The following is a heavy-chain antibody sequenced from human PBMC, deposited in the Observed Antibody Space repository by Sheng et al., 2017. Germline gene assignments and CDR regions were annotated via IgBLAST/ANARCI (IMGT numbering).Heavy chain of an antibody. Sequence: QVQLVQSGAEVKKPWVLGEGLLQGFWRHLQQLCYQLGATGPLDKGLSGWEGIIPIFGTANYAQKFQGRVTITADESTSTAYMELSSLRSEDTAVYYCARPLIDTFRYYGMDVWGQGTTVTVSS. D-gene: IGHD3-16*02. CDR2: IIPIFGTA. CDR1: RHLQQLC. CDR3: ARPLIDTFRYYGMDV. J-gene: IGHJ6*02. V-gene: IGHV1-69*01.